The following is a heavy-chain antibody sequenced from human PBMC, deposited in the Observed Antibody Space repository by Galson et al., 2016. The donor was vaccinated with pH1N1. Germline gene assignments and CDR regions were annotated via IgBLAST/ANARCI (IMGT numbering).Heavy chain of an antibody. CDR3: ARDVAPPGHYAMDV. CDR1: GYTFTAYY. CDR2: INPYSGDT. V-gene: IGHV1-2*06. Sequence: SVKVSCKASGYTFTAYYIHWVRQAPGQGLEFEWMGRINPYSGDTDLAQNFQGRVTMTRDTSIGTAYMEVSRLTSDDTAIYYCARDVAPPGHYAMDVWGQGTTVTVSS. J-gene: IGHJ6*02.